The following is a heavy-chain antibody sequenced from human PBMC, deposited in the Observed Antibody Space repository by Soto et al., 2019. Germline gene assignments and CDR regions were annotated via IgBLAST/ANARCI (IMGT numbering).Heavy chain of an antibody. CDR3: ARHLSGYDYKGWFDP. CDR2: IYYSGST. V-gene: IGHV4-31*03. CDR1: GGSISSGGYY. Sequence: PSETLSLTCTVSGGSISSGGYYWSWIRQHPGKGLEWIGYIYYSGSTYYNPSLKSRVTISVDTSKNQFSLKLSSVTAADTAVYYRARHLSGYDYKGWFDPWGQGTLVTVSS. J-gene: IGHJ5*02. D-gene: IGHD5-12*01.